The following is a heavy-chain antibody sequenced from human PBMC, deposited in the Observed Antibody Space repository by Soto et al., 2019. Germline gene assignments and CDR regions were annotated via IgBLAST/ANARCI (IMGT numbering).Heavy chain of an antibody. J-gene: IGHJ5*02. CDR3: ARGHGTMVRGVIISGWFDP. CDR1: GGSISSGGYY. D-gene: IGHD3-10*01. Sequence: PSETLSLTCTVSGGSISSGGYYWSWIRQHPGKGLEWIGYIYYSGSTYYNPSLKSRVTISVDTSKNQFSLKLSSVTAADTAVYYCARGHGTMVRGVIISGWFDPWGQGTLVTVSS. CDR2: IYYSGST. V-gene: IGHV4-31*03.